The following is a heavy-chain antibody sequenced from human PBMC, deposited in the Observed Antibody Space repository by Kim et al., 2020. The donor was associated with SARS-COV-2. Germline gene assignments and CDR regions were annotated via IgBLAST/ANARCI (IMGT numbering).Heavy chain of an antibody. CDR2: T. V-gene: IGHV1-3*01. D-gene: IGHD6-19*01. CDR3: AASVPVSGWDF. J-gene: IGHJ1*01. Sequence: TKYSQKFQARLTITRDTSASTAYLDLSSLRSDDTAMYYCAASVPVSGWDFWGQGALVTVSS.